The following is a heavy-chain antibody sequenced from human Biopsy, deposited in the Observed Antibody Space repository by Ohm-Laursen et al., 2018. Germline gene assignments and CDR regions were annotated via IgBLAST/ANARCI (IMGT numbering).Heavy chain of an antibody. J-gene: IGHJ6*02. Sequence: ASVKVSCKASGYGFTKYYINWVRQAPGQGLEWMGIINPTGGTTSYAEKFQGRVTLTRDTSTGTVYLELNSLIYEDTALYYCARDETGSSVFGPYYYGMDVWGQGTTVTVSS. D-gene: IGHD3-9*01. CDR1: GYGFTKYY. V-gene: IGHV1-46*01. CDR3: ARDETGSSVFGPYYYGMDV. CDR2: INPTGGTT.